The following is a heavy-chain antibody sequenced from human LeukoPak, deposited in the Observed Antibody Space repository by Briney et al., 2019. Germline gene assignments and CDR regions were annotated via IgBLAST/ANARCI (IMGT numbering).Heavy chain of an antibody. Sequence: GASLRVSCTASVYTFTRYFMHWVRQGPGQGVEWRGIINPSGGSTSYAQKFQGRVTMTSDTSTSTVYMELSSLRSEDTAVYYCAREANQDSAGTGTDYWGQGTLVTVSS. J-gene: IGHJ4*02. CDR2: INPSGGST. CDR3: AREANQDSAGTGTDY. CDR1: VYTFTRYF. V-gene: IGHV1-46*03. D-gene: IGHD4/OR15-4a*01.